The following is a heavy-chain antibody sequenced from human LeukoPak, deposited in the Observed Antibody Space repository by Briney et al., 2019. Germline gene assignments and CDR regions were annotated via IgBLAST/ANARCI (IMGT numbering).Heavy chain of an antibody. J-gene: IGHJ4*02. CDR2: ISGSSSYI. D-gene: IGHD3-9*01. V-gene: IGHV3-21*01. Sequence: GGTLRLSCAASGFTFGSSAMSWVRQAPGKGLEWVSSISGSSSYIYYADSVKGRFTISRDNARNSLYLQMNGLRAEDTAVYYCASGVYYDNWGQGTLVTVSS. CDR1: GFTFGSSA. CDR3: ASGVYYDN.